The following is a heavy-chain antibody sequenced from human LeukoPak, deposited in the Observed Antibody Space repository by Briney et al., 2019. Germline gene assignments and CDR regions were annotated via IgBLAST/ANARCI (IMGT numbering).Heavy chain of an antibody. V-gene: IGHV3-23*01. Sequence: GGSLRLSCAASGFTFSSYPMSWVRQAPGKGLEWVSAISGSGSSTYYADSVKGRFTTSRDNSKNTLYLQMNSLRAEDTAVYYCAKYIVVTATRTFDYWGQGTLVTVSS. J-gene: IGHJ4*02. CDR2: ISGSGSST. D-gene: IGHD2-21*02. CDR3: AKYIVVTATRTFDY. CDR1: GFTFSSYP.